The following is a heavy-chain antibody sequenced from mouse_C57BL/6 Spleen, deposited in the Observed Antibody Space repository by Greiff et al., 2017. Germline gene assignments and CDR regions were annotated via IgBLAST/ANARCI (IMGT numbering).Heavy chain of an antibody. D-gene: IGHD3-3*01. CDR3: TSRDYFDY. CDR2: IDPETGGT. CDR1: GYTFTDYE. J-gene: IGHJ2*01. Sequence: LVESGAELVRPGASVTLSCKASGYTFTDYEMHWVKQTPVHGLEWIGAIDPETGGTAYNQKFKGKAILTADKSSSTAYMELRSLTSEDSAVYYCTSRDYFDYWGQGTTLTVSS. V-gene: IGHV1-15*01.